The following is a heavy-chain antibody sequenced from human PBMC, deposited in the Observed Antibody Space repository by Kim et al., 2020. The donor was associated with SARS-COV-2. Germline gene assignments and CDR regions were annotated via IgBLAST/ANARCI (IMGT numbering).Heavy chain of an antibody. D-gene: IGHD3-10*01. V-gene: IGHV3-30*04. CDR1: GFTFSRYA. CDR2: ISIDGSNK. J-gene: IGHJ3*02. Sequence: GGSLRLSCGASGFTFSRYAMHWVRQAPGKGLEWVAFISIDGSNKYYADSVKGRFTISRDNSKHSLYLQMNSLRAEDTAVYYCARDGGYFGSGSYYSSHDAFDIWGQGTMVTVSS. CDR3: ARDGGYFGSGSYYSSHDAFDI.